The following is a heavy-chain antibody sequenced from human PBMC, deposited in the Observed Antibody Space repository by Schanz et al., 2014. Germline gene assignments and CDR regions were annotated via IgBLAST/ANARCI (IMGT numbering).Heavy chain of an antibody. CDR3: VRDYNWGFDN. J-gene: IGHJ4*02. D-gene: IGHD7-27*01. V-gene: IGHV3-30*04. Sequence: QVQLVESGGGVVQPGRSLRLSCAASGFVFRGYVMHWVRQAPGKGLEKVALISTDGTNTYYADSVRGRFTISRDNAKSSLYLQMSSLRDEDTAIYYCVRDYNWGFDNWGQGTLVTVSS. CDR2: ISTDGTNT. CDR1: GFVFRGYV.